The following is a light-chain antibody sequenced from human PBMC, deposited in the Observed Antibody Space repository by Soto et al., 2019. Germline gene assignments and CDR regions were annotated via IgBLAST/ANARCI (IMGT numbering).Light chain of an antibody. CDR1: SIGSKS. V-gene: IGLV3-21*01. CDR3: QVWETSSGHQAI. J-gene: IGLJ2*01. CDR2: YDS. Sequence: SYELTQPPSVSVAPGKTATITCGGNSIGSKSVHWYQQMPGQAPVLVISYDSGRPSGIPERFSGSNSGNTATLTISRVEPGDEADYYCQVWETSSGHQAIFGAGTKVTVL.